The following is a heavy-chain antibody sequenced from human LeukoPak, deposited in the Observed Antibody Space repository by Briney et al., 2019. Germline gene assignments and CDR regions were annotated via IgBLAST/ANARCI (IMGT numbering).Heavy chain of an antibody. J-gene: IGHJ4*02. CDR1: GFTFSSYW. D-gene: IGHD2-2*03. Sequence: GGSLRLSCAASGFTFSSYWMHWVRHAPGKGLVWVSRINSDGSSTDYADSVKGRFTISRDNSKNTLYLQMNSLRDEDTAVYYCAKDSHWILFDDWGQGTLVTVSS. V-gene: IGHV3-74*01. CDR3: AKDSHWILFDD. CDR2: INSDGSST.